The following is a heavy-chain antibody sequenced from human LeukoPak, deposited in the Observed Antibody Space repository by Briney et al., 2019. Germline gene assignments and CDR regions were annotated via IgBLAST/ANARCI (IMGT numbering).Heavy chain of an antibody. CDR3: AKLSYYDSSGPIDY. Sequence: PGGSLRLSCAASGFTVNRNYMSWVRQAPGKGLEWVSVIYSGGVTYYADSVKGRFTISRDNSKNTLYLQMNSLRAEDTAVYYCAKLSYYDSSGPIDYWGQGTLVTVSS. CDR2: IYSGGVT. D-gene: IGHD3-22*01. CDR1: GFTVNRNY. J-gene: IGHJ4*02. V-gene: IGHV3-53*05.